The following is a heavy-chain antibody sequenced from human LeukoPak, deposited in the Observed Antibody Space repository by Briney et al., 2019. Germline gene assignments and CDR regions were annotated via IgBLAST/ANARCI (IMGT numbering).Heavy chain of an antibody. CDR3: ARGRRRGDSSARLDY. V-gene: IGHV4-59*12. CDR1: GDSISSYH. D-gene: IGHD3-22*01. CDR2: TYYSGSA. Sequence: TSETLSLTCTVSGDSISSYHWSWIRQPPGKGLEWIGYTYYSGSANYNPSLKSRVTLSLDTSKNQFSLKLSSVTAADTAVYYCARGRRRGDSSARLDYWGQGTLVTVSS. J-gene: IGHJ4*02.